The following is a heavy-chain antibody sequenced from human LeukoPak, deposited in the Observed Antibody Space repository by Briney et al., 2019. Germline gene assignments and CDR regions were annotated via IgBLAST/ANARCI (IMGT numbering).Heavy chain of an antibody. Sequence: TGGSLRLSCAASGFTFSNYNMNWVRQAPGKGLEWVSYITTSSSNIAYADSVKGRFTISRDNAKSSLYLQMNSLRDEDTAVYYCAREWSYDSSDCYYLWGQGTLVTVSS. D-gene: IGHD3-22*01. CDR3: AREWSYDSSDCYYL. CDR2: ITTSSSNI. V-gene: IGHV3-48*02. CDR1: GFTFSNYN. J-gene: IGHJ4*02.